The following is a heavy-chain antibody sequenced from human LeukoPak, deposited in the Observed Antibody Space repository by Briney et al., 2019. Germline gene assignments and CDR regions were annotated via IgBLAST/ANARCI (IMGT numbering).Heavy chain of an antibody. J-gene: IGHJ4*02. V-gene: IGHV1-18*01. D-gene: IGHD2-21*01. CDR2: ISAYNGNT. CDR1: GYTFTSYG. Sequence: ASVKVSCKASGYTFTSYGISWVRQAPGQGREWMGWISAYNGNTNYAQKLQGRVTMTTDTSTSTAYMELRSLRSDDTAVYYCAREDEAYGLTVGVKIDYWGQGTLVTVSS. CDR3: AREDEAYGLTVGVKIDY.